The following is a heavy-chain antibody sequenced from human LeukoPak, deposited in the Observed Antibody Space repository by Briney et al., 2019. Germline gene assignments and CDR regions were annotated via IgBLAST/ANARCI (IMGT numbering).Heavy chain of an antibody. CDR1: GFTFDDYA. V-gene: IGHV3-9*01. Sequence: GRSLRLSCAASGFTFDDYAMHWVRQAPGKGLEWVSGISWNSGSIGYADSVKGRFTISRDNAKNSLYLQMNSLRAEDTALYYCAKDSWYYYDKGAAFDIWGQGTMVTVSS. D-gene: IGHD3-22*01. CDR3: AKDSWYYYDKGAAFDI. J-gene: IGHJ3*02. CDR2: ISWNSGSI.